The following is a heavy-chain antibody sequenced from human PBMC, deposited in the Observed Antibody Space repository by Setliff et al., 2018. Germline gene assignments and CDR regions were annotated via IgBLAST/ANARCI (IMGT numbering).Heavy chain of an antibody. CDR1: GGSISPYF. CDR3: VRDRTAYSYGLDV. D-gene: IGHD5-18*01. J-gene: IGHJ6*02. CDR2: IYHNGNT. V-gene: IGHV4-59*01. Sequence: SETLSLTCTVSGGSISPYFWSWIRQPPGKGLEWIGYIYHNGNTNFNPSLKTRVTMSVDPSKNQFALDLRSVTAADTAVYYCVRDRTAYSYGLDVWAQGTTVTVSS.